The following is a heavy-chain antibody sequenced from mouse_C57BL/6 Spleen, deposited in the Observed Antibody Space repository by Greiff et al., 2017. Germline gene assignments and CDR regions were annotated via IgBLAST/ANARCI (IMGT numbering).Heavy chain of an antibody. Sequence: QVHVKQPGAELVMPGASVKLSCKASGYTFTSYWMHWVKQRPGQGLEWIGEIDPSDSYTNYNQKFKGKSTLTVDKSSSTAYMQLSSLTSEDSAVYYCARRGPNWDGDYFDYWGQGTTLTVSS. D-gene: IGHD4-1*01. V-gene: IGHV1-69*01. CDR1: GYTFTSYW. CDR3: ARRGPNWDGDYFDY. J-gene: IGHJ2*01. CDR2: IDPSDSYT.